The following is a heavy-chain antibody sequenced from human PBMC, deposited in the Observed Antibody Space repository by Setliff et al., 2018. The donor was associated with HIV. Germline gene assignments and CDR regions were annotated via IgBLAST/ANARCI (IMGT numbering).Heavy chain of an antibody. CDR2: IHTSGST. J-gene: IGHJ3*02. CDR1: GGSISSGSYY. CDR3: ATSRPDDDFDI. Sequence: SETLSLTCTVSGGSISSGSYYWSWIRQPAGKGLEWIGHIHTSGSTYYNPSLKSRVTISVDTSKNQFFLKLSSVTAADTAVYYCATSRPDDDFDIWGQGTMVTVSS. V-gene: IGHV4-61*09.